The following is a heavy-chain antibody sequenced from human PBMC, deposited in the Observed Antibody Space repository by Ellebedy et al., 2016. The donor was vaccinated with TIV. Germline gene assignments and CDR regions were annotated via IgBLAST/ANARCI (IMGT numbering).Heavy chain of an antibody. D-gene: IGHD6-13*01. V-gene: IGHV3-49*03. Sequence: GESLKISCTASGFTFGDYAMSWFRQAPGKGLEWVGFIRSKAYGGTTEYAASVKGRFTISRDDSKSIAYLQMNSLRTEDTALYYCAKEKKGSKWTTFDYWGQGTLVTVSS. CDR2: IRSKAYGGTT. CDR1: GFTFGDYA. J-gene: IGHJ4*02. CDR3: AKEKKGSKWTTFDY.